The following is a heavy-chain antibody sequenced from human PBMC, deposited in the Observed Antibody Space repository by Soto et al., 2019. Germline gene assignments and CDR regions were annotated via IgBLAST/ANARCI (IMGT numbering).Heavy chain of an antibody. V-gene: IGHV3-49*03. D-gene: IGHD2-15*01. Sequence: GGSLRLSCTASGFTFGDYAMSWFRQAPGKGLEWVGFIRSKAYGGTTEYAASVKGRFTISRDDSKSIAYLQMNSLKTEDTAVYYCTRSPYCSGGSCYSGYYYYYMDVWGKGTTVTVSS. CDR2: IRSKAYGGTT. CDR3: TRSPYCSGGSCYSGYYYYYMDV. J-gene: IGHJ6*03. CDR1: GFTFGDYA.